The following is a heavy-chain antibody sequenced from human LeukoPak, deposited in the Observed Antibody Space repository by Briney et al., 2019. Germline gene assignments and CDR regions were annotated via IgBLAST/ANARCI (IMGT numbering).Heavy chain of an antibody. Sequence: GGSLRLSCAASGFTFSIYAMTWVRQAPGKGLEWVSVIYSGGSTYYADSVKGRFTISRDNSKNTLYLQMNSLRAEDTAVYYCASPSSSSWYGDAFDIWGQGTMVTVSS. D-gene: IGHD6-13*01. CDR2: IYSGGST. CDR3: ASPSSSSWYGDAFDI. J-gene: IGHJ3*02. CDR1: GFTFSIYA. V-gene: IGHV3-53*01.